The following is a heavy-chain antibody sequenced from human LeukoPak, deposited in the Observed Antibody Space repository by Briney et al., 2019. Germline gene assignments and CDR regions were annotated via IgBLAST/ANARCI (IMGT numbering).Heavy chain of an antibody. V-gene: IGHV4-4*09. J-gene: IGHJ4*02. CDR2: TYTSGST. D-gene: IGHD3-3*01. CDR3: ARQGHYDFWSGTQFDY. Sequence: SETLSLTCTVSGGSISSYYWSWIRQPPGEGLEWIGYTYTSGSTNYNPSLKSRVTISVDTSKNQFSLKLGSVTAADTAVYYCARQGHYDFWSGTQFDYWGQGTLVTVSS. CDR1: GGSISSYY.